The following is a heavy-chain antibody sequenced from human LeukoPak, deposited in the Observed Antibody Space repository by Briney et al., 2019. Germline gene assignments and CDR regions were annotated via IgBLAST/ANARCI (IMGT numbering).Heavy chain of an antibody. D-gene: IGHD2-2*01. CDR3: AKDRVPGDYYYMDV. J-gene: IGHJ6*03. CDR2: IRYDGSNK. Sequence: PGGSLRLSCAASGFTFSSYGMHWVRQAPGKGLEWVAFIRYDGSNKYYADSVKGRFTISRDNSKNTLYLQMNSLRAEDTAVYYCAKDRVPGDYYYMDVWGKGTTVTISS. CDR1: GFTFSSYG. V-gene: IGHV3-30*02.